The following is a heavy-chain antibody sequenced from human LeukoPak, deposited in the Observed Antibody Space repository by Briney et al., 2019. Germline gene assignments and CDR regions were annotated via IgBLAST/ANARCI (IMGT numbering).Heavy chain of an antibody. Sequence: GASVKVSCKASGYTFTSYGISWVRQAPGQGLEWMGWISAYNGNTNYAQKLQGRVTMTTDTTTSTAYMELRSLRSDDTAVYYCARDQGVTMVRGVIIGGHWFDPWGQGVLVTVSS. V-gene: IGHV1-18*01. J-gene: IGHJ5*02. D-gene: IGHD3-10*01. CDR3: ARDQGVTMVRGVIIGGHWFDP. CDR1: GYTFTSYG. CDR2: ISAYNGNT.